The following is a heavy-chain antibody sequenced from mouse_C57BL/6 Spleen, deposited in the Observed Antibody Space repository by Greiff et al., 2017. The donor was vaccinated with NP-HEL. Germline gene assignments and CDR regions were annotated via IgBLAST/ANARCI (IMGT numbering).Heavy chain of an antibody. CDR2: INPNNGGT. D-gene: IGHD1-1*01. J-gene: IGHJ3*01. Sequence: VQLQQSGPELVKPGASVKISCKASGYTFTDYYMNWVKQSHGKSLEWIGDINPNNGGTSYNQKFKGKATLTVDKSSSTAYMELRSLTSEDSAVYYCAREGIITTGGFAYWGQGTLVTVSA. CDR1: GYTFTDYY. V-gene: IGHV1-26*01. CDR3: AREGIITTGGFAY.